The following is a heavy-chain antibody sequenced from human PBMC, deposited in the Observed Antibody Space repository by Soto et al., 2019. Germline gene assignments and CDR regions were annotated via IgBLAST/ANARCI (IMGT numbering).Heavy chain of an antibody. D-gene: IGHD3-10*01. J-gene: IGHJ4*02. Sequence: PGGALRLSCAASGFIFNGYGLHWVRQAPGKGLEWVAMISYDGSSKYYADSVKGRFTISRDNSKNTLYLQMNSLRAEDTAVYYCATSRSFDYWGQGALVTVSS. CDR1: GFIFNGYG. CDR2: ISYDGSSK. CDR3: ATSRSFDY. V-gene: IGHV3-30-3*01.